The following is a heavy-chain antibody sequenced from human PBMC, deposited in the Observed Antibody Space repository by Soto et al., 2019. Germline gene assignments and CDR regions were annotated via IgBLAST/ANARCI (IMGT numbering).Heavy chain of an antibody. CDR3: AKLLGISGWSFDY. J-gene: IGHJ4*02. V-gene: IGHV3-23*01. Sequence: EVQVLESGGGLVQPGGSLRLSCAASGFTFNVYAMSWVRHVPGKGLECVSTISNNGNTHFAESVKGRFTISRDNSKNTVYLQMNGLRAEDTAVYYCAKLLGISGWSFDYWGQGTLVTVSS. CDR1: GFTFNVYA. D-gene: IGHD3-22*01. CDR2: ISNNGNT.